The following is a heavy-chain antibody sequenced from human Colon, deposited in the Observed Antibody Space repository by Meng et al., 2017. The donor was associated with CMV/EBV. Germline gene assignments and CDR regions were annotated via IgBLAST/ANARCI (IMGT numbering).Heavy chain of an antibody. CDR1: GGPFSDSA. CDR3: ARDLDSTTVVIRGFDS. CDR2: VIPIIGMT. Sequence: SVKVSCKASGGPFSDSAISWVRQAPGQGLEWMGGVIPIIGMTNYAQKFQGRVTITADKSTNTAYMELGSLTSEDTAVYFCARDLDSTTVVIRGFDSWGQGTLVTVSS. D-gene: IGHD4-23*01. J-gene: IGHJ4*02. V-gene: IGHV1-69*10.